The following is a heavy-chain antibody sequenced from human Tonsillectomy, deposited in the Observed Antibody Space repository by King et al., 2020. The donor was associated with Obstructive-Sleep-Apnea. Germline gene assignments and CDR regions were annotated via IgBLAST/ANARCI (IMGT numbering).Heavy chain of an antibody. CDR1: GGSISSGGYY. J-gene: IGHJ4*02. V-gene: IGHV4-31*03. D-gene: IGHD2-21*02. Sequence: QLQESGPGLVKPSQTLSLTCTVSGGSISSGGYYWSWIRQHPGKGLEWIGYIYYSGSTYYNPSLKSRVTISVDTSKNQFSLKLSSVTAADTAVYYCARDRRCGGDCYSGFDYWGQGTLVTVSS. CDR2: IYYSGST. CDR3: ARDRRCGGDCYSGFDY.